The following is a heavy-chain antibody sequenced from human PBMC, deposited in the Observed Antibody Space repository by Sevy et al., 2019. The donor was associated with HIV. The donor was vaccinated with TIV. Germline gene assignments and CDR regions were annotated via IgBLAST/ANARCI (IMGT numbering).Heavy chain of an antibody. V-gene: IGHV3-74*01. CDR3: VRAGTSVYEYYMDV. J-gene: IGHJ6*03. Sequence: GGSLRLSCEASAFTFSSHWMQWVRQVAGKGLEWLSRINSDGIVRVYADSVKGRFIISRDNAKNTVYLQMNNLRAEDTAVYYCVRAGTSVYEYYMDVWGKGATVTVSS. D-gene: IGHD3-22*01. CDR2: INSDGIVR. CDR1: AFTFSSHW.